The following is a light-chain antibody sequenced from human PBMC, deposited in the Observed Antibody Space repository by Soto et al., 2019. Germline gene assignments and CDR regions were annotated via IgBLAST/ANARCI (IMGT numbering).Light chain of an antibody. CDR2: MAS. CDR3: QQYNSYSWT. V-gene: IGKV1-5*03. J-gene: IGKJ1*01. CDR1: QSIDSW. Sequence: DIPMTQSPSTLSASVGDRVTITCRASQSIDSWLAWYQQKPGRAPELLIYMASTLESGVPSRFSGSGSGTEFTLTISSLQPDDSATYYCQQYNSYSWTFGQGTKVEIK.